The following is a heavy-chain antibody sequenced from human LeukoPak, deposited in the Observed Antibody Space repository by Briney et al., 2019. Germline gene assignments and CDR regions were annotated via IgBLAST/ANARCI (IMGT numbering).Heavy chain of an antibody. J-gene: IGHJ4*02. CDR2: IYHSGST. CDR1: GGSISSGGYS. V-gene: IGHV4-30-2*01. Sequence: PSQTLSLTCAVSGGSISSGGYSWSWIRQPPGKGLEWIGYIYHSGSTYYNPSLKSRVTISVDRSKNRFSLKLSSVTAADTAVYYCARDRYGFYIDYWGQGTLVTVSS. CDR3: ARDRYGFYIDY. D-gene: IGHD5-18*01.